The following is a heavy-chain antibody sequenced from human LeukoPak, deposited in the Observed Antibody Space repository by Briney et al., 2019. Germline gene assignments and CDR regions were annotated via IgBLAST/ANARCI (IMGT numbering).Heavy chain of an antibody. D-gene: IGHD2-2*03. V-gene: IGHV3-23*01. Sequence: PGGSLRLSCAASGFTFSSYAMGWVRQAPGKGLEWVSAIGVDGVSRYYPDSVKGRFGISRDNSKNTLYLQMTSLRAEDTAVYYCARVDDYFDYWGQGTLVTVSS. J-gene: IGHJ4*02. CDR1: GFTFSSYA. CDR3: ARVDDYFDY. CDR2: IGVDGVSR.